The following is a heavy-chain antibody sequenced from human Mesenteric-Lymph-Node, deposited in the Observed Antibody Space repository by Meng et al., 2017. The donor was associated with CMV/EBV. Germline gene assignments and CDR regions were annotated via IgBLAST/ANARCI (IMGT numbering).Heavy chain of an antibody. V-gene: IGHV1-69*02. Sequence: QVQLVQSGAEVKTPGSSVKVFCKASGGTFSSYTISWVRQAPGQGLEWMGRIIPILGIANYAQKFQGRVTITADKSTSTAYMELSSLRSEDTAVYYCAGGIAAAGSRRFDPWGQGTLVTVSS. CDR3: AGGIAAAGSRRFDP. CDR2: IIPILGIA. CDR1: GGTFSSYT. D-gene: IGHD6-13*01. J-gene: IGHJ5*02.